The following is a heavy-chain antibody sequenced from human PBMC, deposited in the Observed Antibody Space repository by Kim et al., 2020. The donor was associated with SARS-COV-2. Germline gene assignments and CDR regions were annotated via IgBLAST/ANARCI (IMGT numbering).Heavy chain of an antibody. J-gene: IGHJ6*02. D-gene: IGHD3-10*01. V-gene: IGHV3-43*01. CDR3: AKGDHYGSGSYYKYYYYYGMDV. CDR1: GFTFDDYT. Sequence: GGSLRLSCAASGFTFDDYTMHWVRQAPGKGLEWVSLISWDGGSTYYADSVKGRFTISRDNSKNSLYLQMNSLRTEDTALYYCAKGDHYGSGSYYKYYYYYGMDVWGQGTTVTVSS. CDR2: ISWDGGST.